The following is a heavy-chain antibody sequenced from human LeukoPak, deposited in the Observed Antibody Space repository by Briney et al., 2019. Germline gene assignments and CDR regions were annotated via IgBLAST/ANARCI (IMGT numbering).Heavy chain of an antibody. CDR1: GFTFSSYA. CDR2: ISGGGST. D-gene: IGHD6-19*01. J-gene: IGHJ4*02. CDR3: AKHRYSNGWDYFDY. Sequence: PGGSLRLSCAASGFTFSSYALSWVRQAPGKGLEWVLVISGGGSTYYADSVKGRFTISRDNSKNTLYLQMNSLRAEDTAIYYCAKHRYSNGWDYFDYWGQGTLVTVSS. V-gene: IGHV3-23*01.